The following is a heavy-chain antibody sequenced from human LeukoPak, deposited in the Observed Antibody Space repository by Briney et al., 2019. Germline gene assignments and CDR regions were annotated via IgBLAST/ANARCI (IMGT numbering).Heavy chain of an antibody. Sequence: PSETLSLTCTVAGASFNSDDQYWDWIRQSPGKGLEWIVSIHPSGMLYNDPSLESRVTMSRDTSKNQFSLNLNSVTAADTALYFCSRGLDSRKLGYWGQGILVTVSS. CDR2: IHPSGML. D-gene: IGHD3-22*01. J-gene: IGHJ4*02. V-gene: IGHV4-31*03. CDR3: SRGLDSRKLGY. CDR1: GASFNSDDQY.